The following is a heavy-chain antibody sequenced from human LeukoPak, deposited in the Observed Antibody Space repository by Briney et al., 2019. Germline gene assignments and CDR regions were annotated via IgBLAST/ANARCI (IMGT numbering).Heavy chain of an antibody. Sequence: GGSLRLSCAASGFTFSTYWMNWARQAPGKGLEWVASIKHNGKVKYYVDSVKGRFTISRDNAKNSLYLQMRTLRAEDTAVYFSARGGGLDVWGQRATVTVSS. D-gene: IGHD3-16*01. CDR2: IKHNGKVK. CDR3: ARGGGLDV. CDR1: GFTFSTYW. J-gene: IGHJ6*02. V-gene: IGHV3-7*03.